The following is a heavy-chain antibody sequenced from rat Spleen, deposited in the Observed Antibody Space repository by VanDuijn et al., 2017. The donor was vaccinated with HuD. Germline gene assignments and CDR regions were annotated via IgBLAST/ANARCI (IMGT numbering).Heavy chain of an antibody. J-gene: IGHJ2*01. CDR2: IGTGGGNT. V-gene: IGHV5S13*01. D-gene: IGHD1-11*01. CDR1: GFSFSIYG. Sequence: EVQLVESGGVLVQPGRSLKLSCAPSGFSFSIYGMAWVRQAPTKGLEWVASIGTGGGNTYYRDSVKGRFTISRDIAKNTLYLQNNSLRPEDTATYYCSRGGATRFDYWGQGVMVTVSS. CDR3: SRGGATRFDY.